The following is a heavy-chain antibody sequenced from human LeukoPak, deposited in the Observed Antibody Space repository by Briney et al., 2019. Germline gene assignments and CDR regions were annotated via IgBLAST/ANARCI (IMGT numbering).Heavy chain of an antibody. CDR1: GFTFSSYS. J-gene: IGHJ4*02. CDR3: AKASGGLPLYYFDY. V-gene: IGHV3-23*01. D-gene: IGHD4-23*01. Sequence: GGSPRLSCAASGFTFSSYSMNWVRQAPGKGLEWVSAISGSGGSTYYADSVKGRFTISRDNSKNTLYLQMNSLRAEDTAVYYCAKASGGLPLYYFDYWGQGTLVTVSS. CDR2: ISGSGGST.